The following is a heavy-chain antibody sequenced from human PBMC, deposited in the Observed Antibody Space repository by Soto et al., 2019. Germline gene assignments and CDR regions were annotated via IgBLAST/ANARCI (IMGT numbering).Heavy chain of an antibody. CDR1: GYTFTSYG. V-gene: IGHV1-18*01. CDR2: ISAYNGNT. J-gene: IGHJ3*02. CDR3: ARDKDGYDFWSGYFPDAFDI. D-gene: IGHD3-3*01. Sequence: GASVKVSCKASGYTFTSYGISWVRQAPGQGLEWMGWISAYNGNTNYAQKLQGRVTMTTDTSTSTAYMELRSLRSDDTAVYYCARDKDGYDFWSGYFPDAFDIWGQGTMVTVSS.